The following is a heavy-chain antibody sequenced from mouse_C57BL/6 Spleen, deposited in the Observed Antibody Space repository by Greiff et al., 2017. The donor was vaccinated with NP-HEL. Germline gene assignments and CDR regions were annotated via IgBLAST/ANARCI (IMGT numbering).Heavy chain of an antibody. D-gene: IGHD2-4*01. J-gene: IGHJ2*01. CDR2: IHPNSGST. CDR1: GYTFTSYW. CDR3: ARSLYYDYGGRIDY. Sequence: QVQLQQPGAELVKPGASVKLSCKASGYTFTSYWMHWVKQRPGQGLERIGMIHPNSGSTNYNEKFKSKATLTVDKSSSTAYMQLSSLTSEDSAVYYCARSLYYDYGGRIDYWGQGTTLTVSS. V-gene: IGHV1-64*01.